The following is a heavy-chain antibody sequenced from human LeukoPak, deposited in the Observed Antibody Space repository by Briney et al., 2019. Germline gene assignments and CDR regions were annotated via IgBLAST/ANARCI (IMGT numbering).Heavy chain of an antibody. CDR3: ARGGRYFWNWFDP. CDR1: GGSISGYY. J-gene: IGHJ5*02. Sequence: SETLSLTCTVSGGSISGYYWSWIRQPPGKGLEWIGYIYYSGSTNYNPSLKSRLTISVDTSKNQFSLNLTSVTAADTAVYYCARGGRYFWNWFDPWGQGTLVTVSS. CDR2: IYYSGST. V-gene: IGHV4-59*08. D-gene: IGHD3-3*01.